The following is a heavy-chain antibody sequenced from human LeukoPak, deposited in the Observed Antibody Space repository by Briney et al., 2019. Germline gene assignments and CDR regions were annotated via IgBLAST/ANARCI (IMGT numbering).Heavy chain of an antibody. CDR1: GFTFSSYA. J-gene: IGHJ4*02. V-gene: IGHV3-23*01. D-gene: IGHD6-6*01. CDR2: ISGSGGST. Sequence: GGSLRLSCAASGFTFSSYAMSWVRQASGKGLEWVSAISGSGGSTYCADSVKGRFTISRDNSKNTLYLQMNSLRAEDTAVYYCAKGSEVVWAARPHFDYWGQGTLVTVSS. CDR3: AKGSEVVWAARPHFDY.